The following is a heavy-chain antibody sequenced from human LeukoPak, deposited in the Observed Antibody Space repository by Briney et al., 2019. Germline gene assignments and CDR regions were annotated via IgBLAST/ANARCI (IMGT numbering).Heavy chain of an antibody. D-gene: IGHD6-19*01. J-gene: IGHJ6*02. CDR2: ISNDGSSK. CDR1: GFTFSAYA. V-gene: IGHV3-30*18. Sequence: GGSLRLSCEASGFTFSAYAMTWVRQAPGKGLEWVATISNDGSSKYYADSVKGRFTISRDTSENTLYLQMDSLRAEDTAIYYCAKDGISGWTYYYYGMDVCGHGTTVTVSS. CDR3: AKDGISGWTYYYYGMDV.